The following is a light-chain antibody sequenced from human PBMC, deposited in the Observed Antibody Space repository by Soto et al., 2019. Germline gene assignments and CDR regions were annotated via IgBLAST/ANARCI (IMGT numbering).Light chain of an antibody. J-gene: IGKJ2*01. CDR3: QHSLTIPYT. CDR2: AAS. CDR1: QTISTH. Sequence: DIQMTQSPSSLSASVGARVTITCRASQTISTHFNWYQQKPGKAPKLLIYAASTLQSGVPSRFSGSGSGTDFTLTINSLQPEDFATYYCQHSLTIPYTFGQGTKLEIK. V-gene: IGKV1-39*01.